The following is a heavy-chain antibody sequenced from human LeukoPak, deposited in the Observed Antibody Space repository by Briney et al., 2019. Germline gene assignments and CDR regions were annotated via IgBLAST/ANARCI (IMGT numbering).Heavy chain of an antibody. V-gene: IGHV1-46*01. Sequence: ASVKVSCKASGYTFTSYYMHWVRQAPGQGLEWMGIINPSGGSTSYAQKFQGRVTMTRDTSTSTVYMELSSLRSEDTAVYYCARMPLFSQSTYGSYLYGLDVWGQGNTVSVFS. J-gene: IGHJ6*02. CDR1: GYTFTSYY. D-gene: IGHD2/OR15-2a*01. CDR3: ARMPLFSQSTYGSYLYGLDV. CDR2: INPSGGST.